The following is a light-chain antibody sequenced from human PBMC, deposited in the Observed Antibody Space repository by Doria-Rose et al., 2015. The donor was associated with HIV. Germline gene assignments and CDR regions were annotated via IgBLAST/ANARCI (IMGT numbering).Light chain of an antibody. CDR1: QSFSSTY. Sequence: TQSPGTLSLSPGERATLSCRASQSFSSTYLAWYQQKPGQAPSLLIYDVSTRATGIPDRFSASGSGTDFTLTINRLEPEDVALYYCHQYGTSWTFGQGTKVEI. CDR2: DVS. CDR3: HQYGTSWT. J-gene: IGKJ1*01. V-gene: IGKV3-20*01.